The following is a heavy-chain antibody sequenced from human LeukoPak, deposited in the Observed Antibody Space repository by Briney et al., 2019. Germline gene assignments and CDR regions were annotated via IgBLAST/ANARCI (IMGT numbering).Heavy chain of an antibody. D-gene: IGHD1-1*01. V-gene: IGHV4-59*01. Sequence: PSETLSLTCTVSGGSISSYYWSWIRQPPGKGLEWMGYISYGGSTNFNPSLKSRVTISVDTSKNQFSLKLSSVTAADTAVYYCAREGTAGTNLNWFDPWGQGTLVTVSS. J-gene: IGHJ5*02. CDR1: GGSISSYY. CDR2: ISYGGST. CDR3: AREGTAGTNLNWFDP.